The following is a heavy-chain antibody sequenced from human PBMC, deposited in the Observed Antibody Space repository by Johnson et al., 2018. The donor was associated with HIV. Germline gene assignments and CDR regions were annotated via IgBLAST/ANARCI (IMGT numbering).Heavy chain of an antibody. Sequence: VQLVESGGGVVRPGGSLRLSCAASGFTVSSNYMSWVRQAPGKGLEWVSDIRNSGGTTYYADSVKGRFTISRDNSKNTLYLQMNSLRAEDTAVYYCAKTAAADAFDIWGQGTMVTVSS. CDR3: AKTAAADAFDI. J-gene: IGHJ3*02. V-gene: IGHV3-66*02. CDR1: GFTVSSNY. D-gene: IGHD2-2*01. CDR2: IRNSGGTT.